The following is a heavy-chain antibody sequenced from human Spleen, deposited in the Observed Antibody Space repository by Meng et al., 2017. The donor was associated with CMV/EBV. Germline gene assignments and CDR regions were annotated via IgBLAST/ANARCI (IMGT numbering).Heavy chain of an antibody. CDR3: ARGQDDFYSGDWFDP. CDR1: GGTFSSYA. Sequence: SVKVSCKASGGTFSSYAISWVRQAPGQGLEWMGGIIPILGIANYAQKFQGRVTMTWNISMSTAYVELSSLRSEDTAVYYCARGQDDFYSGDWFDPWGQGTLVTVSS. J-gene: IGHJ5*02. CDR2: IIPILGIA. D-gene: IGHD3-3*01. V-gene: IGHV1-69*10.